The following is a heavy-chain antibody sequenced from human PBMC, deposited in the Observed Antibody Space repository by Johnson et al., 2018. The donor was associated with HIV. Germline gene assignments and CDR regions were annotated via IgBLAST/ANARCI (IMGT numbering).Heavy chain of an antibody. D-gene: IGHD1-26*01. J-gene: IGHJ3*02. CDR2: IGTAGDT. CDR3: AKAVKWGVDAFEI. CDR1: GFTFDDYA. Sequence: VQLVESGGGLVQPGRSLRLSCAASGFTFDDYAMHWVRQAPGKGLEWVSGIGTAGDTYYPGSVKGRFTISRDNAKNSLYLQMTTLRVEDTALYYCAKAVKWGVDAFEIWGQGTVVTASS. V-gene: IGHV3-9*01.